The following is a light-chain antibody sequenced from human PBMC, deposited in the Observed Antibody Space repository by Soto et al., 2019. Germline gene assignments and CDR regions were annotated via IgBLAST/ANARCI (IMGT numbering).Light chain of an antibody. CDR3: QESYSTPRT. CDR2: AAS. V-gene: IGKV1-39*01. CDR1: QSISSY. Sequence: DIQMTQPPSSLSASVGDRVTITCRASQSISSYLNWYQQKPGKAPKLLIYAASSLQSGVPLRFSGSGSGTDFTLTISGLQPEAFATYYCQESYSTPRTFGQGTKVESK. J-gene: IGKJ1*01.